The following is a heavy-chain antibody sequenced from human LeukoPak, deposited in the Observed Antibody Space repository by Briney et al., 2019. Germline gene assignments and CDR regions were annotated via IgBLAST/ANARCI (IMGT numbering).Heavy chain of an antibody. CDR1: GGSVSSGSYY. CDR3: AREGPQLGLDY. CDR2: IYYSGST. J-gene: IGHJ4*02. V-gene: IGHV4-61*01. Sequence: PSETLSLTCTDSGGSVSSGSYYWSWVRQLPGKGLEWIGYIYYSGSTNYNPSLKSRVTISVDTSKNQFSLKLSSVTAADTAVYYCAREGPQLGLDYWGQGTLVTVSS. D-gene: IGHD1-1*01.